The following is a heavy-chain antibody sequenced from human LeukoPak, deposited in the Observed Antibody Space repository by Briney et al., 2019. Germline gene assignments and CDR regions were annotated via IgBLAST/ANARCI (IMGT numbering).Heavy chain of an antibody. D-gene: IGHD5-18*01. Sequence: SETLSLTCTVSGDSISTSNYYWGWIRQPPGKGLEWIGSIYYTESAYYNPSLKSRVTISVDTSKNQFSLNLSSVTAADTAVYYCARRRYSYGYPNYWGQGTLVTVSS. CDR3: ARRRYSYGYPNY. CDR2: IYYTESA. J-gene: IGHJ4*02. CDR1: GDSISTSNYY. V-gene: IGHV4-39*01.